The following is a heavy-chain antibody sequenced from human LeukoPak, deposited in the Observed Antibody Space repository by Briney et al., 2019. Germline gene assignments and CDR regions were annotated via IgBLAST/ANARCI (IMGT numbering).Heavy chain of an antibody. CDR3: ARTYGGYASYYYYYYMDV. V-gene: IGHV3-66*02. J-gene: IGHJ6*03. CDR1: GFTVSSNY. D-gene: IGHD4-17*01. Sequence: GGSLRLSCAASGFTVSSNYMSWVRQAPGKGLEWVSVIYSGGSTYYADSVKGRFTISRDNSKNTLYLQMNSLRAEDTAVYYCARTYGGYASYYYYYYMDVWGKGTTVTVSS. CDR2: IYSGGST.